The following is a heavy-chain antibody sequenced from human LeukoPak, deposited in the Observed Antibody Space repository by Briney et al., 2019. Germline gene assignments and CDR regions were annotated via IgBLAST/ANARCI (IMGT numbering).Heavy chain of an antibody. V-gene: IGHV4-39*01. CDR2: IYYSGST. CDR1: GGSISSSSYY. Sequence: SETLSLTCTVSGGSISSSSYYWGWIRQPPGTGLEWIGSIYYSGSTYYNPSLKSRVTISVDTSKNQFSLKLSSVTAADTAVYYCARHSHYDYVWGSYRPIYWGQGTLVTVSS. J-gene: IGHJ4*02. D-gene: IGHD3-16*02. CDR3: ARHSHYDYVWGSYRPIY.